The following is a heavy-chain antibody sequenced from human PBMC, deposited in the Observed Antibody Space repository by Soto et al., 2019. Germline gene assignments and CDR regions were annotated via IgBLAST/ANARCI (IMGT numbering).Heavy chain of an antibody. V-gene: IGHV3-13*01. CDR3: AREGEFTAFDI. Sequence: GGSLRLSYAASGFTFSSYDMHWVRQATGKGLEWVSAIGTAGDTYYPGSVKGRFTISRENAKNSLYLQMNSLRAGDTAVYYCAREGEFTAFDIWGQGTMVTVSS. CDR1: GFTFSSYD. D-gene: IGHD3-16*01. J-gene: IGHJ3*02. CDR2: IGTAGDT.